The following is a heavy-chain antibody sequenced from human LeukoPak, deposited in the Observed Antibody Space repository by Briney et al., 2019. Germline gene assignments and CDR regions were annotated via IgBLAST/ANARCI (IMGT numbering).Heavy chain of an antibody. CDR3: ATDGDRYGYELDY. J-gene: IGHJ4*02. V-gene: IGHV1-2*02. D-gene: IGHD5-18*01. Sequence: GASVKVSCKASGYTFTGYYVHWVRQTPGQGLEWMGWINPNSGGTNYAQKFQGRATMARDTSISTAYMELSSLRSEDTAVYYCATDGDRYGYELDYWGQGTLVTVSS. CDR2: INPNSGGT. CDR1: GYTFTGYY.